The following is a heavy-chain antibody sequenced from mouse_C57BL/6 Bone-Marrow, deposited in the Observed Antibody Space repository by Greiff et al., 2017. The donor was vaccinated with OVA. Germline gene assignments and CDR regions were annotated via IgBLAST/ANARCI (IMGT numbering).Heavy chain of an antibody. V-gene: IGHV1-55*01. CDR1: GYTFTSYW. D-gene: IGHD2-3*01. CDR2: IYPGSGST. Sequence: QVQLQQPGAELVKPGASVKMSCKASGYTFTSYWITWVKQRPGQGLEWIGDIYPGSGSTNYNEKFKSKATLTVDTSSSTAYMQLSSLTSEDSAVYYCARSEGGWLLRFDYWGQGTTLTVSS. CDR3: ARSEGGWLLRFDY. J-gene: IGHJ2*01.